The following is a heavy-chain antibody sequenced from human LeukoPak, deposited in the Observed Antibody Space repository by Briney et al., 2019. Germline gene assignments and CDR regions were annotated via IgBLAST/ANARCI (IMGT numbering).Heavy chain of an antibody. CDR1: GFTFSSYS. J-gene: IGHJ4*02. V-gene: IGHV3-21*01. CDR3: AREGAEYSSSFFPVDY. CDR2: ISSSSSYI. Sequence: GGSLRLSCAASGFTFSSYSTNWVRQAPGKGLEWVSSISSSSSYIYYADSVKGRFTISRDNAKNSLYLQMNSLRAEDTAVYYCAREGAEYSSSFFPVDYWGQGTLVTVSS. D-gene: IGHD6-6*01.